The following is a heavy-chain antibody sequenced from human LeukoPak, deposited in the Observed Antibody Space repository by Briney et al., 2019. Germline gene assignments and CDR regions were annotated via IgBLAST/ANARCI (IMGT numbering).Heavy chain of an antibody. J-gene: IGHJ6*03. CDR3: ARSHFFDYSNYYYYYMDV. CDR1: GYTFTSYG. Sequence: ASVKVSCKASGYTFTSYGIGWVRLAPGQGLEWVGWISAYNGNTNYAQKLQGRVTMTTDTSTSTAYMELRSLRSDDTAVYYCARSHFFDYSNYYYYYMDVWGKGTTVTVSS. CDR2: ISAYNGNT. V-gene: IGHV1-18*01. D-gene: IGHD4-11*01.